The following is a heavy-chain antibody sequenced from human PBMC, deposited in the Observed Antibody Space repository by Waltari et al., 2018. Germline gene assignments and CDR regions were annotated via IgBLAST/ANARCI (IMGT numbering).Heavy chain of an antibody. Sequence: QEQLVQSGSEVKKPGASVRVSCQASGYTFTDYLLHWFRQTPGQGFEWMCWFNPKNGYSNSAEKCLGRVTLTRDTSINTVYLDLSGLRSDDTAVFFCARDPGPIVGAPDLWGQGTLVTVSS. V-gene: IGHV1-2*02. CDR1: GYTFTDYL. CDR2: FNPKNGYS. D-gene: IGHD1-26*01. J-gene: IGHJ5*02. CDR3: ARDPGPIVGAPDL.